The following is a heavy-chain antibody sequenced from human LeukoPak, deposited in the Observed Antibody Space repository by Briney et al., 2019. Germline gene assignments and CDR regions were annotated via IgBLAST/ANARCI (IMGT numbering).Heavy chain of an antibody. CDR1: GFTFSSYW. Sequence: GGSLRLSCAASGFTFSSYWMSWVRQARGKGLEWVANIKQDGSEKYYVDSVKGRFTISRDNAKNSLYLQMKSLRAEDTAVYYCARDGLSYYYDSSGPGAFDIWGQGTMVTVSS. D-gene: IGHD3-22*01. CDR3: ARDGLSYYYDSSGPGAFDI. J-gene: IGHJ3*02. V-gene: IGHV3-7*01. CDR2: IKQDGSEK.